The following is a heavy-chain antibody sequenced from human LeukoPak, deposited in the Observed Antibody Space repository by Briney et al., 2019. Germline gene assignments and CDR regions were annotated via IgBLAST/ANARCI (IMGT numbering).Heavy chain of an antibody. CDR3: ARPVGTTVTTFDY. CDR1: GYSFTSYW. V-gene: IGHV5-51*01. J-gene: IGHJ4*02. CDR2: IYPGDSDT. Sequence: PGESLNISCKGAGYSFTSYWIGWVRQMPGKGLEWMGIIYPGDSDTRYSPSFQGQVTISADKSISTAYLQWSSLKASDTAMYYCARPVGTTVTTFDYWGQGTLVTVSS. D-gene: IGHD4-17*01.